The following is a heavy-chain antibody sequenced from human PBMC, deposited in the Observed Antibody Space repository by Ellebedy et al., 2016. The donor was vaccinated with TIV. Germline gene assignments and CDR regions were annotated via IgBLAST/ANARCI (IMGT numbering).Heavy chain of an antibody. J-gene: IGHJ5*02. CDR2: IYYSGST. CDR1: GGSISSSSYY. D-gene: IGHD3-9*01. Sequence: SETLSLXCTVSGGSISSSSYYWGWIRQPPGKGLEWIGSIYYSGSTYYNPSLKSRVTISVDTSKNQFSLKLSSVTAADTAVYYCARHQTRNYYDILTGLNWFNPWGQGTLVTVSS. V-gene: IGHV4-39*01. CDR3: ARHQTRNYYDILTGLNWFNP.